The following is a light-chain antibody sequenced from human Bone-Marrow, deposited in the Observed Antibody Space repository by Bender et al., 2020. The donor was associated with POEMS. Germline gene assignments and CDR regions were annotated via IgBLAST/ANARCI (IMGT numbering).Light chain of an antibody. CDR3: SSYADSNTLYV. CDR1: SSNIGAHA. Sequence: QSVLTQPPSASGTPGQRVTISCSGGSSNIGAHAVNWYQHLPGTAPKLLIYSSHRRPSEVPDRFSGSKSANTASLTVSGLQAEDEADYYCSSYADSNTLYVFGTGTTVTVL. V-gene: IGLV1-44*01. CDR2: SSH. J-gene: IGLJ1*01.